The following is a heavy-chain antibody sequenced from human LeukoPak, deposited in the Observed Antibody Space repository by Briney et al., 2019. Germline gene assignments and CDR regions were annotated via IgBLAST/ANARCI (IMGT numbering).Heavy chain of an antibody. CDR1: GGSFSGYY. V-gene: IGHV4-34*01. CDR3: ARGRGLWFGELSRAFDY. CDR2: INHSGST. D-gene: IGHD3-10*01. J-gene: IGHJ4*02. Sequence: PSGTLSLTCAVCGGSFSGYYWLWIRQPPGKGLEWIGEINHSGSTNYNPSLKSRVTISVDTSKNQFSLKLSSVTAADTAVYYCARGRGLWFGELSRAFDYWGQGTLVTVSS.